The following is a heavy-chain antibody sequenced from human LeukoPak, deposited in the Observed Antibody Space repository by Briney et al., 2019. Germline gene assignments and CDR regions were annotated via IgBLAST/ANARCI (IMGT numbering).Heavy chain of an antibody. J-gene: IGHJ3*02. Sequence: GGSLRLSCAASGFSFGSYAMSWVRQTPGKGLEWVSEISGSVSGSGDSTHYADSVKGRFTISRDNSKKTLFLQMNSLRAEDTAVYYCAKGKVNHDGALDIWGQGTVVTVSS. CDR2: ISGSVSGSGDST. D-gene: IGHD3-16*01. CDR1: GFSFGSYA. V-gene: IGHV3-23*01. CDR3: AKGKVNHDGALDI.